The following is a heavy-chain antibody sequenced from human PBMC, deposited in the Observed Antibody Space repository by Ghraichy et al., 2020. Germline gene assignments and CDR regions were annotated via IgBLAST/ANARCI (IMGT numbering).Heavy chain of an antibody. V-gene: IGHV1-69*13. CDR1: GGTFSSYV. CDR2: IIPVFGTA. D-gene: IGHD3-22*01. CDR3: ARGGDYYDSSGFKWFDP. Sequence: SVKVSCKASGGTFSSYVISWVRQAPGQGLEWMGGIIPVFGTANYEQKFQGRVTITADESTTTAYMELSSLRSEDTAVYYCARGGDYYDSSGFKWFDPWGQGTLVTVSS. J-gene: IGHJ5*02.